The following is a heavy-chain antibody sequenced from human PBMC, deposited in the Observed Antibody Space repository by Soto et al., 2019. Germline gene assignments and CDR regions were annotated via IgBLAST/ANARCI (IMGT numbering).Heavy chain of an antibody. CDR1: GYTFTSYG. Sequence: ASVKVSCKASGYTFTSYGISWVRQAPGQGLEWMGWISAYNGNTNYAQKLQGRVTMTTDTSTSTAYMALRSLRSDDTAVYYCARQKGDYIWGSYRYLGPFDYWGQGTLVTVSS. J-gene: IGHJ4*02. V-gene: IGHV1-18*01. CDR2: ISAYNGNT. CDR3: ARQKGDYIWGSYRYLGPFDY. D-gene: IGHD3-16*02.